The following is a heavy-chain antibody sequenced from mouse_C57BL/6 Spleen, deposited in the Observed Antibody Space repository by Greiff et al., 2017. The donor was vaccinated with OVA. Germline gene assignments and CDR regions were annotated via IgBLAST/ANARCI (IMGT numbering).Heavy chain of an antibody. CDR1: GFSLTSYG. CDR3: ARENYDYDKAMDY. Sequence: QVQLQQSGPGLVQPSQSLSITCTASGFSLTSYGVHWVRQSPGKGLEWLGVIWSGGSTDYNAAFISRLSISKDNSKSQVFFKMNSLQADDTAIYYCARENYDYDKAMDYWGQGTSVTVSS. D-gene: IGHD2-4*01. J-gene: IGHJ4*01. CDR2: IWSGGST. V-gene: IGHV2-2*01.